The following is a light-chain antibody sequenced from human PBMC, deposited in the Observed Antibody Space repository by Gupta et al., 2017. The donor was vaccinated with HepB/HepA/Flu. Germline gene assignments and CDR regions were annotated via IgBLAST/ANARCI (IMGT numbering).Light chain of an antibody. V-gene: IGKV1-39*01. CDR1: QSISYY. CDR3: QQIYTTPRS. CDR2: SAT. J-gene: IGKJ1*01. Sequence: DIRVTQSPSSLSASVGDSVSIACRTNQSISYYLSWYQQKLGKAPKLLIYSATFRQPGVPSRFSAAGSGTEFTLTISSLQPEDFATYYCQQIYTTPRSFGQGTXVE.